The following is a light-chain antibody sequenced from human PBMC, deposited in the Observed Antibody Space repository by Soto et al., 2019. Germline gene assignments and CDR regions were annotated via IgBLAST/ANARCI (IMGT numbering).Light chain of an antibody. CDR2: GAS. CDR3: QRYNNWPPCT. J-gene: IGKJ3*01. V-gene: IGKV3-15*01. Sequence: EIVMTQSPATLSVSPGERATLSCRASQSVSSNLAWYQQKPGQAPRLLIYGASTRATGIPARFSCSGSGTEFTLPIRSLQSEDFAVYSCQRYNNWPPCTFGPATEVDIK. CDR1: QSVSSN.